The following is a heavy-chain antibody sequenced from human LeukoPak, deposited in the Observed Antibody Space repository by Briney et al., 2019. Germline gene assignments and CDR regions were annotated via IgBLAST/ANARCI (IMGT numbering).Heavy chain of an antibody. CDR2: IYYIGST. CDR3: ARDYAFDI. Sequence: PSETLSLTCTVSGDSISSYYWSWIRQPPGKGLEWIGYIYYIGSTNYNPSLKSRVTISLETSKNQFSLKLSSVTAADTAVYYCARDYAFDIWGHGTLVTVSS. CDR1: GDSISSYY. V-gene: IGHV4-59*01. J-gene: IGHJ3*02.